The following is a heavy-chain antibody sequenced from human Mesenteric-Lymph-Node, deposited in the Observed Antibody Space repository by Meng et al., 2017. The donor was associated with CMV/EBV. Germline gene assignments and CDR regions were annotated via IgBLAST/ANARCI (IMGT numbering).Heavy chain of an antibody. CDR1: GFTFSSYG. Sequence: GESLKISCAASGFTFSSYGMHWVRQAPGKGLEWVAFIPNDGSNKYYADSVKGRFTISRDNSKNTLYLQVISLRAEDTAVYYCAKDHCSSTSCYPYYYYYDMDVWGQGTTVTVSS. CDR2: IPNDGSNK. V-gene: IGHV3-30*02. CDR3: AKDHCSSTSCYPYYYYYDMDV. D-gene: IGHD2-2*01. J-gene: IGHJ6*02.